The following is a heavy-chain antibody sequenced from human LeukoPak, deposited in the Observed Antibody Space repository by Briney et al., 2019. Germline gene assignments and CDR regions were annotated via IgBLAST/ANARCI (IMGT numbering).Heavy chain of an antibody. Sequence: GGSLRLSCAASGFTFDDYAMHWVRQAPGKDLEWVSGISWNSGSIGYADSVKGRFTISRDNANNSLYLQMNSLRAEDTALYYCAKGKSYWNYFDYWGQGTLVTVSS. D-gene: IGHD1-1*01. CDR1: GFTFDDYA. V-gene: IGHV3-9*01. CDR2: ISWNSGSI. J-gene: IGHJ4*02. CDR3: AKGKSYWNYFDY.